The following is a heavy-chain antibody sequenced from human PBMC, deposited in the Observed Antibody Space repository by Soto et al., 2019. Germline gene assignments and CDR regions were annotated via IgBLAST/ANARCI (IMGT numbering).Heavy chain of an antibody. CDR1: GFTFSSYG. D-gene: IGHD6-19*01. CDR2: IWYDGSNK. J-gene: IGHJ4*02. CDR3: ARDPYSSGTNPDY. Sequence: QVQLVESGGGVVQPGRSLRLSCAASGFTFSSYGMHWVRQAPGKGLEWVAVIWYDGSNKYYADSVKGRFTISRDNSKNTLYLQMNSLRAEDTAVYYCARDPYSSGTNPDYWGQGTLVTVSS. V-gene: IGHV3-33*01.